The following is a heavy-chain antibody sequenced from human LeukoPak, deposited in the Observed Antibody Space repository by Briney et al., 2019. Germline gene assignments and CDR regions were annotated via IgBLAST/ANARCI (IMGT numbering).Heavy chain of an antibody. CDR3: XXXXXXXXFDI. V-gene: IGHV4-39*07. Sequence: GWIXQPXGXXXEWIGSIYYSGSXXSTPSLKSRITISXXTXXNQFSLKLSSVTAADTAVYXXXXXXXXXXFDIXGXXXXVTVSS. CDR2: IYYSGSX. J-gene: IGHJ3*02.